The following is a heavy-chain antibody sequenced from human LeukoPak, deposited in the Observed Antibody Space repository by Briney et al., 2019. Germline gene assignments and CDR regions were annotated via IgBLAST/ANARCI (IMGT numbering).Heavy chain of an antibody. CDR1: GFTFDAYA. Sequence: PGGSLRLSCADPGFTFDAYATHCGRQTPGKGLEWVSSISWNSGKIAYAHSVKGRFTISRDNAKNSLYLQMNSLRAEDTALYYCSKDHTEYYYDSSGYFFDYWGQGTLVTVSS. CDR2: ISWNSGKI. V-gene: IGHV3-9*01. D-gene: IGHD3-22*01. CDR3: SKDHTEYYYDSSGYFFDY. J-gene: IGHJ4*02.